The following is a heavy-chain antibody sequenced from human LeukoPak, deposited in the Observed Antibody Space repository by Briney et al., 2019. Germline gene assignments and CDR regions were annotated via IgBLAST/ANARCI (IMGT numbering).Heavy chain of an antibody. CDR3: ARDGKNAFDI. CDR1: GFTFSDHY. CDR2: TRNKANSYTT. J-gene: IGHJ3*02. Sequence: GGSLRLSCAASGFTFSDHYMDWVRQAPGKGLEWVGRTRNKANSYTTEYAASVKGRFTISRDDSKNSLYLQMNSLKTEDTAVYYCARDGKNAFDIWGQGTMVTVSS. V-gene: IGHV3-72*01.